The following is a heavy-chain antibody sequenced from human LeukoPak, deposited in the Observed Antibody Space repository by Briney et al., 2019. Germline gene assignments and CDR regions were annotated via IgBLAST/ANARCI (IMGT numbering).Heavy chain of an antibody. Sequence: SETLSLICTVSGASFDSSYCWTWVRQPPGKRPEWIGTIYSSEFTYYDPSLISRVTISADTSKNLFSLRLTSVTAADTAVYYCARGSDDYKLGNYWGQGTLVTVSS. CDR3: ARGSDDYKLGNY. D-gene: IGHD5-24*01. CDR2: IYSSEFT. V-gene: IGHV4-39*01. CDR1: GASFDSSYC. J-gene: IGHJ4*02.